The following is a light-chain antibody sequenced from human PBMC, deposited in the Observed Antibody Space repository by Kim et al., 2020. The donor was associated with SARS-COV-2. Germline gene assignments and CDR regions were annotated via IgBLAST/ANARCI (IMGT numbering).Light chain of an antibody. CDR3: QTWDSITVV. Sequence: SVAPRHTATITCSGDKLGDKYACWSQQKPGQSPVLVIYQDTQRPSGIPARFSGSSSGNTATLTISGTQAMDEADYYCQTWDSITVVFGGGTQLTVL. CDR1: KLGDKY. V-gene: IGLV3-1*01. J-gene: IGLJ2*01. CDR2: QDT.